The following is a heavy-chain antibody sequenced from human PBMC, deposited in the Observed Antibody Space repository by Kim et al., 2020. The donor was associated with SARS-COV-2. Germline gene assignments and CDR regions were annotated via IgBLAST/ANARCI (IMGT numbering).Heavy chain of an antibody. Sequence: ASVKVSCKASGYTFTDTYMHWVRQAPGQGPEWMGRINPKNGGTNSAQKFQGRVTMTRDTSINTVYLELSRLKSDDTAAYYCARGPPPLTTVAIDYWGQGTLVTVSS. CDR1: GYTFTDTY. CDR2: INPKNGGT. V-gene: IGHV1-2*06. J-gene: IGHJ4*02. D-gene: IGHD4-17*01. CDR3: ARGPPPLTTVAIDY.